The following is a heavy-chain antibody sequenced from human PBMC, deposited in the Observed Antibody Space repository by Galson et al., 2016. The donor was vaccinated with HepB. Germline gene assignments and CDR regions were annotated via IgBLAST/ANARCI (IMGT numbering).Heavy chain of an antibody. CDR3: ARDNLRGYAIDY. Sequence: SLRLSCAASGFTFNNYWMTWVRQAPGKGLEWVANIKPGGSEVYYVDSVKGRFTISRDNAKNSLYLQMNSLRADDTAVYYCARDNLRGYAIDYWGQGSLVTVSS. CDR1: GFTFNNYW. V-gene: IGHV3-7*01. CDR2: IKPGGSEV. J-gene: IGHJ4*02. D-gene: IGHD5-18*01.